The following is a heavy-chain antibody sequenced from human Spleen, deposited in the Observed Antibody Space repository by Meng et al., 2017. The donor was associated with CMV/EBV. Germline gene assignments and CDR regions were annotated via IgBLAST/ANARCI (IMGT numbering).Heavy chain of an antibody. CDR3: ARKLELPDYYYYGMDV. CDR1: GFTFSSYW. J-gene: IGHJ6*02. Sequence: GESLKISCAASGFTFSSYWMHWVRQAPGKGLEWVSSISSSSSYIYYADSVKGRFTISRDNAKNSLYLQMNSLRAEDTAVYYCARKLELPDYYYYGMDVWGQGTTVTVSS. CDR2: ISSSSSYI. V-gene: IGHV3-21*01. D-gene: IGHD1-7*01.